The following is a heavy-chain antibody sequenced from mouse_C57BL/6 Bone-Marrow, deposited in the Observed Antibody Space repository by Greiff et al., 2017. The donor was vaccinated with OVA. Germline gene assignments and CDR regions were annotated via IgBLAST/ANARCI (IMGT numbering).Heavy chain of an antibody. J-gene: IGHJ4*01. CDR1: GYTFPSYW. D-gene: IGHD3-2*02. CDR3: ARGFPDSSGYVGAMDY. V-gene: IGHV1-53*01. CDR2: INPSNGGT. Sequence: VKLQQPGTELVKPGASVKLSCKASGYTFPSYWMHWVKQRPGQGLEWIGNINPSNGGTNYNEKFKSKATLTVDKSSSTAYMQLSSLTSEDSAVYYCARGFPDSSGYVGAMDYWGQGTSVTVSS.